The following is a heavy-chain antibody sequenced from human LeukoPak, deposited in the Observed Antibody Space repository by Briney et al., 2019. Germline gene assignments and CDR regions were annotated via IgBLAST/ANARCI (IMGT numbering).Heavy chain of an antibody. V-gene: IGHV5-51*01. CDR3: ARQTAMGRSGDY. Sequence: GESLKISCKASGYSFTSYWIGWVRQVPGKGLEWMGIIDPSDSETRYTPSFQGQVTISVDKSLTTAYLQWNSLKASDTAMYYCARQTAMGRSGDYWGQGTLDTVSS. CDR1: GYSFTSYW. J-gene: IGHJ4*02. D-gene: IGHD5-18*01. CDR2: IDPSDSET.